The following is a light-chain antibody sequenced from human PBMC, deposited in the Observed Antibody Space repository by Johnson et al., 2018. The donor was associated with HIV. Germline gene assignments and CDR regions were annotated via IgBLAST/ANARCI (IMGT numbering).Light chain of an antibody. CDR3: GTWDSSLSAGV. V-gene: IGLV1-51*01. CDR1: SSNIGNNY. Sequence: QSVLTQPPSVSAAPGQKVTISCSGSSSNIGNNYVSWYQHLPGTAPKLLIYDNNKRPSGIPDRFSASKSGTSATLGITGLQTGDEADYYCGTWDSSLSAGVFGAGTKVTVL. CDR2: DNN. J-gene: IGLJ1*01.